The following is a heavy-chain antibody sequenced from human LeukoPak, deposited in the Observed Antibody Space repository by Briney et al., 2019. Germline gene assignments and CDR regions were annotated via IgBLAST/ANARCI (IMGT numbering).Heavy chain of an antibody. CDR2: IYYSGST. CDR3: ARQDLLAAAGFDY. V-gene: IGHV4-59*08. J-gene: IGHJ4*02. Sequence: SETLSLTCTVSGGSISSYYWSWIRQPPGKGLEWIGYIYYSGSTNYNPSLKSRVTISVDTSKNQFSLKLSSVTAADTAVYYCARQDLLAAAGFDYWGQGTLVTVSS. D-gene: IGHD6-13*01. CDR1: GGSISSYY.